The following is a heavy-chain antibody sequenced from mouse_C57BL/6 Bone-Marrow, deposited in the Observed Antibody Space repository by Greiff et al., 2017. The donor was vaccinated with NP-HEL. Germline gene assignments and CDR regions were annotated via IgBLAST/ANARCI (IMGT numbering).Heavy chain of an antibody. Sequence: EVQGVESGGGLVQPGGSLKLSCAASGFTFSDYYMYWVRQTPEKRLEWVAYISNGGGSTYYPDTVKGRFTISRDNAKNTLYLQMSRLKSEDTAMYYCARQEMDDYVGYWGQGTTLTVSS. CDR2: ISNGGGST. CDR1: GFTFSDYY. D-gene: IGHD2-4*01. CDR3: ARQEMDDYVGY. J-gene: IGHJ2*01. V-gene: IGHV5-12*01.